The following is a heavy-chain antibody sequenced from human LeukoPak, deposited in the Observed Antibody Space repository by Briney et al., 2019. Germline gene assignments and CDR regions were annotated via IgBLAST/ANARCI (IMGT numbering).Heavy chain of an antibody. Sequence: QLGGSLRLSCAASGFTFSTYAMSWVRQAPGKGLEWVSTISGSDDTTYFADSVKGRFTISRDNSKNTLYLQMNSLRADDTAVYYCARAGDILLVSYFHYYGMDVWGQGTTVIVSS. V-gene: IGHV3-23*01. CDR3: ARAGDILLVSYFHYYGMDV. D-gene: IGHD7-27*01. CDR2: ISGSDDTT. CDR1: GFTFSTYA. J-gene: IGHJ6*02.